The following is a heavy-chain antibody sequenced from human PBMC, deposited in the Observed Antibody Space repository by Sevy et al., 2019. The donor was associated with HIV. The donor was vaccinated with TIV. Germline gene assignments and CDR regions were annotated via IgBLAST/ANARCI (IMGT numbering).Heavy chain of an antibody. CDR2: ISSGSSFI. J-gene: IGHJ4*02. V-gene: IGHV3-21*01. D-gene: IGHD2-2*01. Sequence: GGSLRLSCAASGFSISGYTMNWVRQAPGKGLEWVSSISSGSSFIYYPDSLKGRFTISRDNARNLLYLQMNSLRVEDTAVYYGARVGLGDCSGTNCSRNDSWGQVTLVTVSS. CDR3: ARVGLGDCSGTNCSRNDS. CDR1: GFSISGYT.